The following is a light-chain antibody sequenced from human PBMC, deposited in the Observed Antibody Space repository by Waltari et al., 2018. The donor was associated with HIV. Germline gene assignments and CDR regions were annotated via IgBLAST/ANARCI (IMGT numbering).Light chain of an antibody. CDR3: QQYNNWPPYT. V-gene: IGKV3-15*01. CDR2: SAS. CDR1: KSVSSN. J-gene: IGKJ2*01. Sequence: EIVMTQSPATLSVSPGERAILSCRASKSVSSNLAWYQQKPGQAPRLLIYSASTRATGVPARFSGSGSVTDFTLTISSLQSEDFAVYHCQQYNNWPPYTFGQGTRLEIK.